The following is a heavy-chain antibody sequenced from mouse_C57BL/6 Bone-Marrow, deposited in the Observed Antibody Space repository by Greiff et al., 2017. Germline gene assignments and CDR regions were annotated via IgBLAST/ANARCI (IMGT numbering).Heavy chain of an antibody. CDR1: GYTFTNYW. CDR2: IYPGGGYT. Sequence: QVHVKQSGAELVRPGTSVKMSCKASGYTFTNYWIGWAKQRPGHGLEWIGDIYPGGGYTNYNQKFKGKATLTVDKSSSTAYMQLSSLTSEDSAVYYCASIYYDYAAYWGQGTLVTVSA. D-gene: IGHD2-4*01. J-gene: IGHJ3*01. CDR3: ASIYYDYAAY. V-gene: IGHV1-63*01.